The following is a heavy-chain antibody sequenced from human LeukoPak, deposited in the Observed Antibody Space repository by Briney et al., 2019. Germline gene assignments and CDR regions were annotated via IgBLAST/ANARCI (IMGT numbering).Heavy chain of an antibody. CDR2: IIPILGIA. Sequence: ASVKVSCKASDYTFTSYGISWVRQAPGQGLEWMGRIIPILGIANYAQKFQGRVTITADKSTSTAYMELSSLRSEDTAVYYCASGCSYGHVTDPFDYWGQGTLVTVSS. CDR3: ASGCSYGHVTDPFDY. J-gene: IGHJ4*02. V-gene: IGHV1-69*04. CDR1: DYTFTSYG. D-gene: IGHD5-18*01.